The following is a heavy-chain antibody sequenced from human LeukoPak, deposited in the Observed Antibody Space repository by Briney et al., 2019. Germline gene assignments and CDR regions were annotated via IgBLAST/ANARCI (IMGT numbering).Heavy chain of an antibody. D-gene: IGHD3-3*01. V-gene: IGHV3-7*01. CDR3: ARDYDFWSGFFDN. Sequence: GGSLRLSCAASGFTFSSYWMSWVRQAPGKGLEWVANIKQDGSEKYYVDSVKGRFTISRDNAKNSLYLQMNSLRAEDTAVYYCARDYDFWSGFFDNWGQGILVTVSS. CDR2: IKQDGSEK. CDR1: GFTFSSYW. J-gene: IGHJ4*02.